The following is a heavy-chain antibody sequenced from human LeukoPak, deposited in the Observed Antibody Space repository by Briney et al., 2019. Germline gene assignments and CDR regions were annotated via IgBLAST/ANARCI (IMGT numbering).Heavy chain of an antibody. Sequence: ASVKVSCKASGYTFSGYYMHWVRQAPGQGLEWMGWINPNSGDTNYPQEFQGRVTMTRDTSISTAYMDLTTLKSDDTAVYYCARGGGGADSSGLPLGYWGQGTLVTVSS. CDR2: INPNSGDT. J-gene: IGHJ4*02. CDR3: ARGGGGADSSGLPLGY. V-gene: IGHV1-2*02. D-gene: IGHD6-6*01. CDR1: GYTFSGYY.